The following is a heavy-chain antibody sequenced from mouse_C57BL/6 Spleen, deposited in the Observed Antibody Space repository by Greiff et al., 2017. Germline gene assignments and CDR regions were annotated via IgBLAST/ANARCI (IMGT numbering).Heavy chain of an antibody. V-gene: IGHV1-69*01. CDR2: IDPSDSYT. J-gene: IGHJ4*01. CDR3: ARSGDSNYVGAMDY. D-gene: IGHD2-5*01. CDR1: GYTFTSYW. Sequence: VQLQQSGAELVMPGASVKLSCKASGYTFTSYWMHWVKQRPGQGLEWIGEIDPSDSYTNYNQKFKGKSTLTVDKSSSTAYMQLSSLTSEDSAVYYCARSGDSNYVGAMDYWGQGTSVTVSS.